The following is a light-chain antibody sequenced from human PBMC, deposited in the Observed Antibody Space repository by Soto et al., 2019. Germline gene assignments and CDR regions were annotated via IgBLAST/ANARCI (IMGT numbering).Light chain of an antibody. CDR3: QQRSNWPPT. CDR1: QSVSSY. J-gene: IGKJ3*01. V-gene: IGKV3-11*01. Sequence: EIVLTQSPATLSLSPGERATLSCRASQSVSSYLAWYQQKPGQAPRLLIYDASNRATGIPARFSGSGSGTELTLTINNLEPEDFAVYYCQQRSNWPPTFGPGTKVDIK. CDR2: DAS.